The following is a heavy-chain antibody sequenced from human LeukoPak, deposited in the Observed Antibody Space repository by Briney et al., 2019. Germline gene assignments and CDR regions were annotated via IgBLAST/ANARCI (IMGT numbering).Heavy chain of an antibody. D-gene: IGHD3/OR15-3a*01. V-gene: IGHV3-74*01. CDR1: GYTFSSFW. CDR2: ISSDGSST. Sequence: GGSLRLSCAASGYTFSSFWMHWVRQAPGKGLVWVSRISSDGSSTNYADSVKGRFTISRDNAKNTLYLQMNSLRAEDTAVYYCARDRGFWTGPYYYYYMDVWGKGTTATVSS. J-gene: IGHJ6*03. CDR3: ARDRGFWTGPYYYYYMDV.